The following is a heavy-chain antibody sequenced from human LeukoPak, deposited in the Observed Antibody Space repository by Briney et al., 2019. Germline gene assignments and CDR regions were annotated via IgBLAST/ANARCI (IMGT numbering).Heavy chain of an antibody. J-gene: IGHJ4*02. Sequence: ALVRVSCKASGYTFSSYGIIWARQAPGQGLEWMGWVNGYNGNTDYAQKFQGRVAMTRDTSTSTAYVELTSLRSDDTAVYYCARDGGGSYYSDWGQGTLVTVSS. V-gene: IGHV1-18*01. CDR3: ARDGGGSYYSD. CDR1: GYTFSSYG. CDR2: VNGYNGNT. D-gene: IGHD1-26*01.